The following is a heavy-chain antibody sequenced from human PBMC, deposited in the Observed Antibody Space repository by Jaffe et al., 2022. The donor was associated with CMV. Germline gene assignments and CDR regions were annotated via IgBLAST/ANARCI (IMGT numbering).Heavy chain of an antibody. CDR1: GFTFSNFW. CDR3: ASEGSGTTFVS. J-gene: IGHJ4*02. D-gene: IGHD1-7*01. CDR2: ISRDGGEK. V-gene: IGHV3-7*03. Sequence: VQLVESGGGLVQPGGSLRLSCAASGFTFSNFWMSWVRQAPGKGLEWVGQISRDGGEKHFVDSVKGRFTFSRDNTKNSLYLQMNSLRAEDTAVYYCASEGSGTTFVSWGQGTLVTVSS.